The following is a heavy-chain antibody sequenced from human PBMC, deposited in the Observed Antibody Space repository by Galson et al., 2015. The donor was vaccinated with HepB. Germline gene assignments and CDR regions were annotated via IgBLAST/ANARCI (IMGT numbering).Heavy chain of an antibody. V-gene: IGHV1-2*02. CDR2: INPDSGGT. CDR3: AREGGDAFDI. J-gene: IGHJ3*02. D-gene: IGHD3-16*01. CDR1: GYTVSDSH. Sequence: SVKVSCKASGYTVSDSHLHWVRQAPGQGLEWVGCINPDSGGTGSAQKFQGRVTLTRDTSINTAYMDLTGLTSDDTALYYCAREGGDAFDIWGQGTMINVSP.